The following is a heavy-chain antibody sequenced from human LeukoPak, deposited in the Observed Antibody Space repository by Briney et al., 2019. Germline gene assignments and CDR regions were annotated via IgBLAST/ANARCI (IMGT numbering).Heavy chain of an antibody. Sequence: SETLSLTCAVYGGSFSGYYWSWIRQPPGKGLEWIGEINHSGSTNYNPSLKSRVTISVDTSKNQFSLKLSSVTAADTAVYYCASVGRARGVPNWFDPWGQGTLVTVSS. CDR1: GGSFSGYY. CDR3: ASVGRARGVPNWFDP. J-gene: IGHJ5*02. V-gene: IGHV4-34*01. CDR2: INHSGST. D-gene: IGHD3-10*01.